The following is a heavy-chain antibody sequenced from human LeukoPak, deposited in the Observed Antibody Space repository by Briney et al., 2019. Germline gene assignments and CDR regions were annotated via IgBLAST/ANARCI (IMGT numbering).Heavy chain of an antibody. CDR3: ARDSSYGDYGDWFDP. V-gene: IGHV3-21*01. J-gene: IGHJ5*02. D-gene: IGHD4-17*01. CDR2: ISSSSSYI. CDR1: GFTFSSYS. Sequence: GGSLRLSCAASGFTFSSYSMNWVRQAPGKGLEWVSSISSSSSYIYYADSVKGRFTISRDNAKNSLYLQMNSLRAEDTAVYYCARDSSYGDYGDWFDPWGRGTLVTVSS.